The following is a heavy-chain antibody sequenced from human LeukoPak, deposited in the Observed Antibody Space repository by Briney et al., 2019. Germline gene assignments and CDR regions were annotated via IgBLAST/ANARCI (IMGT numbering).Heavy chain of an antibody. D-gene: IGHD5-24*01. CDR1: GFIFSNAW. J-gene: IGHJ1*01. CDR3: IRYGYNILDYSQH. Sequence: GGSLRLSCAASGFIFSNAWMNWVRQAPGKGREWVGRIKSKTDGGTTDYAAPVKGRFTISRDDSKSTLYLQMNSLKTEDTAMYYCIRYGYNILDYSQHWGQGTLVTVSS. CDR2: IKSKTDGGTT. V-gene: IGHV3-15*07.